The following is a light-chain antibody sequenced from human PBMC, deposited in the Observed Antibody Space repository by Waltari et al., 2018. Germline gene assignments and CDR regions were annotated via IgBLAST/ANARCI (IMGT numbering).Light chain of an antibody. CDR3: QQTYSNFRT. V-gene: IGKV1-39*01. J-gene: IGKJ1*01. CDR1: QRISRY. CDR2: AAS. Sequence: DIQMTQSPSSLSASVGDSVTNACRASQRISRYLNWYQQKPGQAPKLLIYAASSLESGVPSRFSGSGFGTDFTLTINTLQPEDFAVYYCQQTYSNFRTFGHATTVDVK.